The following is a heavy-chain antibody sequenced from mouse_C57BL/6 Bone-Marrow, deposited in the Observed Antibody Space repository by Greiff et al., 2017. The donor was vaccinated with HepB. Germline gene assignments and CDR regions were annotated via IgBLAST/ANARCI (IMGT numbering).Heavy chain of an antibody. CDR3: ASSYDGYYVAAY. V-gene: IGHV5-17*01. J-gene: IGHJ3*01. CDR1: GFTFSDYG. Sequence: DVMLVESGGGLVKPGGSLKLSCAASGFTFSDYGMHWVRQAPEKGLEWVAYISSGSSTIYYADTVKGRFTISRDNAKNTLFLQMTSLRSEDTAMYYCASSYDGYYVAAYWGQGTLVTVSA. CDR2: ISSGSSTI. D-gene: IGHD2-3*01.